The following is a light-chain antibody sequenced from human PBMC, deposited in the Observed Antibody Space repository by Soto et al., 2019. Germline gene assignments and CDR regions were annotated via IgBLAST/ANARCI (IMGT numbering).Light chain of an antibody. Sequence: EIVLTQSPGTLSLSPGERATLSCRASQSVRSSYLAWYQQKPGQAPRLLIYGASSRATGIPDRFSGSGSGTDFTLTISRLGPEDFAVYYCQQYGSSPLTFGGGTKVDIK. J-gene: IGKJ4*01. CDR1: QSVRSSY. CDR2: GAS. V-gene: IGKV3-20*01. CDR3: QQYGSSPLT.